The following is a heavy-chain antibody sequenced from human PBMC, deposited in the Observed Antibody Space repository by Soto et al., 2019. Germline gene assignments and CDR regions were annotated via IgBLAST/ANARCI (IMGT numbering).Heavy chain of an antibody. J-gene: IGHJ3*02. CDR1: GGTFSSYA. CDR3: ASDQDNRNFDAFDS. Sequence: QVQLVQSGAEVKKPGSSVKVSCKASGGTFSSYAISWVRQAPGQGLEWMGGIIPIFGTANYAQKFQGRVTITADESTSTADLELSSLRSEDTALYYCASDQDNRNFDAFDSWGPGTLVTGSS. V-gene: IGHV1-69*01. CDR2: IIPIFGTA. D-gene: IGHD1-1*01.